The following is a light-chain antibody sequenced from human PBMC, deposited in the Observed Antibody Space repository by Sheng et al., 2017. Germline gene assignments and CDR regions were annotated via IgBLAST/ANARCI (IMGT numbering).Light chain of an antibody. CDR3: SSYAGSNKGV. Sequence: QSALTQPASVSGSPGQSITISCTGTSSDVGSYNLVSWYQQYSGKAPKLMIYEGSKRPSGVPDRFSGSKSGNTASLTVSGLQAEDEADYYCSSYAGSNKGVFGGGTKLTVL. CDR2: EGS. V-gene: IGLV2-14*02. J-gene: IGLJ2*01. CDR1: SSDVGSYNL.